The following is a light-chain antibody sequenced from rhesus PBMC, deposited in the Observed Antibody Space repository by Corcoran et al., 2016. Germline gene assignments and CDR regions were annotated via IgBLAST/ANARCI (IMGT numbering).Light chain of an antibody. CDR3: MQYTHIPYS. CDR2: KVS. J-gene: IGKJ2*01. CDR1: QSLVHSNGNTY. V-gene: IGKV2-65*01. Sequence: DVVMTQSPLALPITPGQPASISCRSSQSLVHSNGNTYLSWFQQKPGQPPRLLIYKVSNRYSGGHEGFSGSGAGTDFTLKISRVEAEDVGVYYCMQYTHIPYSFGQGTKVEIK.